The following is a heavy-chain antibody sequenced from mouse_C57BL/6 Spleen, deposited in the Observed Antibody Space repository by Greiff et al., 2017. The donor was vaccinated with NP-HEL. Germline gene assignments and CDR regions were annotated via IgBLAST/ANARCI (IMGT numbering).Heavy chain of an antibody. Sequence: QVQLKESGAELARPGASVKLSCKASGYTFTSYGISWVKQRTGQGLEWIGEIYPRSGNTYYNEKFKGKATLTADKSSSTAYMELRSLTSEDSAVYFGANGVYYDYDGGGVDYWGQGTTLTVSS. J-gene: IGHJ2*01. V-gene: IGHV1-81*01. D-gene: IGHD2-4*01. CDR3: ANGVYYDYDGGGVDY. CDR1: GYTFTSYG. CDR2: IYPRSGNT.